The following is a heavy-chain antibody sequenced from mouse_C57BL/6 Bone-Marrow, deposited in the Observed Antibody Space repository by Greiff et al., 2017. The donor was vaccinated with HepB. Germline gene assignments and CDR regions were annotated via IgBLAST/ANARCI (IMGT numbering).Heavy chain of an antibody. CDR1: GFSLTSYG. Sequence: VQLVESGPGLVQPSQSLSITCTVSGFSLTSYGVHWVRQSPGKGLEWLGVIWSGGSTDYNAAVISRLSISKDNSKSQVFFKMNSLQADDTAIYYCARTGDGYPAWFAYWGQGTLVTVSA. J-gene: IGHJ3*01. D-gene: IGHD2-3*01. CDR2: IWSGGST. V-gene: IGHV2-2*01. CDR3: ARTGDGYPAWFAY.